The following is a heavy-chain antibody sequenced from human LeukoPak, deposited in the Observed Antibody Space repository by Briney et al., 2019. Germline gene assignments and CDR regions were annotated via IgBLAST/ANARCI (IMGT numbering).Heavy chain of an antibody. CDR3: AKSRGWLQIWDY. D-gene: IGHD5-24*01. CDR2: ISPSGDKT. CDR1: GYTFTNHY. Sequence: ASVKVSCKASGYTFTNHYMHWVRQAPGQGLEWLGLISPSGDKTWNAQKFQGRVTMTRDMSTSTDYLELSSLRSEDTAVYYCAKSRGWLQIWDYWGQGTLVTVSS. V-gene: IGHV1-46*01. J-gene: IGHJ4*02.